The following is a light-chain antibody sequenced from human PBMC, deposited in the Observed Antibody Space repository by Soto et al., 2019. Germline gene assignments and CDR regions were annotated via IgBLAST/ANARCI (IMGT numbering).Light chain of an antibody. CDR3: SSYTSSSTL. J-gene: IGLJ1*01. CDR1: SSDVGGYNY. Sequence: QSVLTQPASVSGSPGQPITISCTGTSSDVGGYNYVSWYQQHPGKAPKLMIYAVTDRPSGVSSRFSGSKSGNTASLTISGLQAEDEADYYCSSYTSSSTLFGTGTKFTVL. V-gene: IGLV2-14*01. CDR2: AVT.